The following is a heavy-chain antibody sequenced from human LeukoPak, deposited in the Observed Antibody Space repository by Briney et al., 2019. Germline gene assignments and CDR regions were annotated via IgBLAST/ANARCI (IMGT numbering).Heavy chain of an antibody. CDR3: ARAQSRTLYYYDSSGYYYDY. Sequence: SETLSLTCTVSGGSISSGDYYWSWLRQPPGKGLEWIGYIYYSGSTYYNPSLKSRVTISVDTSKNQFSLKLSSVTAADTAVYYCARAQSRTLYYYDSSGYYYDYWGQGTLVTVSS. J-gene: IGHJ4*02. V-gene: IGHV4-30-4*01. CDR2: IYYSGST. D-gene: IGHD3-22*01. CDR1: GGSISSGDYY.